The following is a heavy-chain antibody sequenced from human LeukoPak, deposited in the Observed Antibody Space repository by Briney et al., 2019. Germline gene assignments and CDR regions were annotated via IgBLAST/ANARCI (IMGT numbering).Heavy chain of an antibody. Sequence: ASVKVSCKASGYTFTGYYMHWVRQAPGQGLEWMGIINPSGGSTSYAQKFQGRVTMTRDTSTSTVYLELSSLRSEDTAVYYCARGGKWDNWFDPWGQGTLVTVSS. D-gene: IGHD1-26*01. J-gene: IGHJ5*02. CDR1: GYTFTGYY. V-gene: IGHV1-46*01. CDR3: ARGGKWDNWFDP. CDR2: INPSGGST.